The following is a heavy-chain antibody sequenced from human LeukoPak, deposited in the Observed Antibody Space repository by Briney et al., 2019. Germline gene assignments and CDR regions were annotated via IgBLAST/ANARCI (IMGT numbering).Heavy chain of an antibody. D-gene: IGHD3-16*02. J-gene: IGHJ4*02. CDR3: ARADYDYVWGSYRQYYFDY. Sequence: GGSLRLSCAASGFTLSSYAMSWVRQGPGKGLEWVSAISVSGNTYHADSMKGRFTISRDNAKSSLYLQMNSLRAEDTAVYYCARADYDYVWGSYRQYYFDYWGQGTLVTVSS. CDR2: ISVSGNT. V-gene: IGHV3-21*01. CDR1: GFTLSSYA.